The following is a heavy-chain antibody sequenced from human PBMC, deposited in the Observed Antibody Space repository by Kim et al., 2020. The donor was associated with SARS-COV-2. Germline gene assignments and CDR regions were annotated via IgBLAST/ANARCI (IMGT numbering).Heavy chain of an antibody. CDR3: AREMATIRYYYYGMDV. D-gene: IGHD5-12*01. CDR2: IIPILGIA. J-gene: IGHJ6*02. CDR1: GGTFSSYT. Sequence: SVKVSCKASGGTFSSYTISWVRQAPGQGLEWMGRIIPILGIANYAQKFQGRVTITADKSTSTAYMELSSLRSEDTAVYYCAREMATIRYYYYGMDVWGQGTTVTVSS. V-gene: IGHV1-69*04.